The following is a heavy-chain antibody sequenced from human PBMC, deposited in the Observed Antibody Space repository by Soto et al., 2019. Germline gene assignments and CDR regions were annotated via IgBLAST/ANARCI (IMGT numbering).Heavy chain of an antibody. CDR2: INPNSGGT. CDR1: GYTFTGYY. Sequence: ASVKVSCKASGYTFTGYYMHWVRQAPGQGLEWMGWINPNSGGTNYAQKFQGWVTMTRDTSISTAYMELSRLRSDDTAVYYCARGDCSSTSCYLRHWFDPCGQGTLVTVS. V-gene: IGHV1-2*04. CDR3: ARGDCSSTSCYLRHWFDP. D-gene: IGHD2-2*01. J-gene: IGHJ5*02.